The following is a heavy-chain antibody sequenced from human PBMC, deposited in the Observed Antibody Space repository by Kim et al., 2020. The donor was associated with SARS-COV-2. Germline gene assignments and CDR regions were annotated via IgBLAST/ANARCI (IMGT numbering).Heavy chain of an antibody. CDR3: ARERGVTAMELPFDY. V-gene: IGHV4-34*13. J-gene: IGHJ4*02. D-gene: IGHD5-18*01. Sequence: PARKSRVTISVDTSKNQFSLKPSSVTAADTAVYYCARERGVTAMELPFDYWGQGTLVTVSS.